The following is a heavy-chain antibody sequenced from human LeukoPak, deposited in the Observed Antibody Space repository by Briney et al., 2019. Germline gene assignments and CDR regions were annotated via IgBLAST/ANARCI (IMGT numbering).Heavy chain of an antibody. CDR3: AREGLPGLCTSTSCYAVFDP. J-gene: IGHJ5*02. D-gene: IGHD2-2*01. CDR2: LSFGLST. V-gene: IGHV4-39*02. CDR1: GGSISSSGYF. Sequence: KPSETLSLTCAVSGGSISSSGYFWGWIRQSPGNGLEWIGSLSFGLSTYYNPSLKSRVTISGDTAKNHVSLKLISVSAADTAVYYCAREGLPGLCTSTSCYAVFDPWGQGTLVTVSS.